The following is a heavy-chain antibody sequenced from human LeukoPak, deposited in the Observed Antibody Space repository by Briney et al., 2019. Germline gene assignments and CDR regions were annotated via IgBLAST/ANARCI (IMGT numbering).Heavy chain of an antibody. Sequence: ASVKVSCKAPGYTFTGYYMHWVRQAPGQGLEWMGWINPNSGGTNYAQKFQGRVTMTRDTSISTAYMELSRLRSDDTAVYYCASVRGYCSGGSCYPDAFDIWGQGTMVTVSS. CDR1: GYTFTGYY. V-gene: IGHV1-2*02. D-gene: IGHD2-15*01. J-gene: IGHJ3*02. CDR2: INPNSGGT. CDR3: ASVRGYCSGGSCYPDAFDI.